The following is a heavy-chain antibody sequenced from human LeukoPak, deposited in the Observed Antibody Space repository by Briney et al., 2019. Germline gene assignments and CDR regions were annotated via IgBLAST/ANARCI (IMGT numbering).Heavy chain of an antibody. CDR1: GHTLNEVS. V-gene: IGHV1-24*01. CDR2: FDPERGET. D-gene: IGHD2-21*01. Sequence: ASVKVSCKVSGHTLNEVSMDWVRQAPGKGLEWMGGFDPERGETIYAQKFQGRITMTEDTSTDTAYMELSSLTSEDTAVYYCATGSIVYDYWGQGTLVTVSS. CDR3: ATGSIVYDY. J-gene: IGHJ4*02.